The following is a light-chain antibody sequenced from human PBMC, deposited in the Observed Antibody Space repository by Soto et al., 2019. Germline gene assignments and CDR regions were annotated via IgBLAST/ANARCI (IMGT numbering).Light chain of an antibody. CDR2: DVT. Sequence: QSALTQPASVSGSPGQSITISCTGTSSDVGDYNYVSWYQQHPGKAPKVMIYDVTTRPSGVSNRFSGSKSGNTASLTISGLQAEDEAAYYCSSYTSTSIPVVFGGGTKVTVL. V-gene: IGLV2-14*01. CDR3: SSYTSTSIPVV. J-gene: IGLJ2*01. CDR1: SSDVGDYNY.